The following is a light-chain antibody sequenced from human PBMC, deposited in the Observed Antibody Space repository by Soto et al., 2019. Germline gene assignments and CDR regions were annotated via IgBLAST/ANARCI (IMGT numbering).Light chain of an antibody. Sequence: QSVLTQPPSASGTPGQRVTISCSGSSSNIGGNTVNWYQQLPGTTPKLLIYSTNQRPSGVPDRFSGSKSGTSASLAISGLQSEDEADYYCAPWDDSLNGVVFGGGTKLTVL. CDR3: APWDDSLNGVV. CDR2: STN. V-gene: IGLV1-44*01. J-gene: IGLJ2*01. CDR1: SSNIGGNT.